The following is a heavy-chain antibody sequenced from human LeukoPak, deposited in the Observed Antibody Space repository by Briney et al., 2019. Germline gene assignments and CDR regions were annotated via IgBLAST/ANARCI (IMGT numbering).Heavy chain of an antibody. V-gene: IGHV3-30-3*01. CDR2: ISYDGSNK. CDR1: GFTFSSYA. Sequence: GGSLRLSCAASGFTFSSYAMHWVRQAPGKGLEWVAVISYDGSNKYYADSVKGRFTISRDNSKNTLYLQMNSLRAEDTAVYYCALLPQVSSWYVSILDHWGQGTLVTVSS. J-gene: IGHJ4*02. D-gene: IGHD6-13*01. CDR3: ALLPQVSSWYVSILDH.